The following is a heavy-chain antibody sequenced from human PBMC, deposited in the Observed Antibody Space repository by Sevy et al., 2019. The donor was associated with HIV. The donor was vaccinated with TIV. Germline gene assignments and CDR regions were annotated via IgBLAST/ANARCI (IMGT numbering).Heavy chain of an antibody. CDR3: PRTSRGIVVIPAAEHYYGMDV. V-gene: IGHV7-4-1*02. D-gene: IGHD2-2*01. CDR2: INTNTRNP. J-gene: IGHJ6*02. CDR1: GYTFTSYG. Sequence: DTVKVSCKASGYTFTSYGMNWVRQAPGQGLEWMGWINTNTRNPTYAQGFTGRFVFCLDISVSTAYLQISSLKAEDTAVYFCPRTSRGIVVIPAAEHYYGMDVWGQGTLVSVSS.